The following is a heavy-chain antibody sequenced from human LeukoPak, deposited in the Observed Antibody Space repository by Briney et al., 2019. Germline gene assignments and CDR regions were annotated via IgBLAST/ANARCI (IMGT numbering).Heavy chain of an antibody. Sequence: ASMKVSCKASGGTFSSYAISWVRQAPGQGLEWMGGIIPIFGTANYAQKFQGRVTITTDESTSTAYMELSSLRSEDTAVYYCASGPPPYDSSGYYYLHWGQGTLVTVSS. CDR1: GGTFSSYA. J-gene: IGHJ4*02. CDR2: IIPIFGTA. CDR3: ASGPPPYDSSGYYYLH. V-gene: IGHV1-69*05. D-gene: IGHD3-22*01.